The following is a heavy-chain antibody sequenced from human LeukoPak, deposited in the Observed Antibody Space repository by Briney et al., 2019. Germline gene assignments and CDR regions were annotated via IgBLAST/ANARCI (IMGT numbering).Heavy chain of an antibody. CDR3: ARDPGYYDFWSGSDY. V-gene: IGHV3-21*01. CDR1: GFTFSSYS. J-gene: IGHJ4*02. CDR2: ISSSSSYI. Sequence: GGSLRLSCAASGFTFSSYSMNWVRQAPGKGLEWVSSISSSSSYIYYADSVKGRFTISRDNAKNSLYLQMNSLRAEDTAVYYCARDPGYYDFWSGSDYWGQGTLVTVSS. D-gene: IGHD3-3*01.